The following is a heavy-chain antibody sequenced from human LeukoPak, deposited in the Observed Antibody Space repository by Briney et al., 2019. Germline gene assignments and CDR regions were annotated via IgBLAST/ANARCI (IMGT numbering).Heavy chain of an antibody. Sequence: PSETLSLTCTASGGSISSYYWSWIRQPAGKGLEWIGRIYTSGSTNYNPSLKSRVTMSVDTSKNQFSLKLSSVTAADTAVYYCAGSLSSATPFDYWGQGTLVTVSS. CDR1: GGSISSYY. D-gene: IGHD6-25*01. V-gene: IGHV4-4*07. CDR3: AGSLSSATPFDY. J-gene: IGHJ4*02. CDR2: IYTSGST.